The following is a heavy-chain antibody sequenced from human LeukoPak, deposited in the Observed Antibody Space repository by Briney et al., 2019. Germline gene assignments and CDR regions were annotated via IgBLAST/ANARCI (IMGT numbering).Heavy chain of an antibody. V-gene: IGHV1-2*02. CDR2: INPNNGGT. J-gene: IGHJ5*02. CDR1: GYTFTGYY. D-gene: IGHD2-2*01. Sequence: ASVKVSCMASGYTFTGYYMHWVRQAPGQGLEWMGWINPNNGGTNYAQKFQGRVTMTRDTSISTAYMELSRLRSDDTAVYYCARERGYCSSTSCYNWFDPWGQGTLVTVSS. CDR3: ARERGYCSSTSCYNWFDP.